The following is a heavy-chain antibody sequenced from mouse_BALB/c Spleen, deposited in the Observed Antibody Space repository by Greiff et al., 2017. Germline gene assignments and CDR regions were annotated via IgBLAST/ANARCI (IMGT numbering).Heavy chain of an antibody. Sequence: VKVVESGPGLVAPSQCLSITCTVSGFSLTSYGVHWVRQPPGKGLEWLGVMWAGGSTNYNSALMSRLSISKENSKSQVFLKMTSLQTDDTAMYYCASYYRYDGFAYWGQGTLVTVSA. V-gene: IGHV2-9*02. CDR3: ASYYRYDGFAY. D-gene: IGHD2-14*01. CDR2: MWAGGST. J-gene: IGHJ3*01. CDR1: GFSLTSYG.